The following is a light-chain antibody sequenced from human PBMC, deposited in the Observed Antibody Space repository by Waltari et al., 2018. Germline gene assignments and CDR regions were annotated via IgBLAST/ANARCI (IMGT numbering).Light chain of an antibody. CDR3: QQYHESPPIT. Sequence: EIVMTQSPATLSVSQGERATLSCRARQSISSQLAWYQQKPGQAPRLLIYGASTRATGIPARFSGSGSGTEFTLTISSLQSEDFAVYFCQQYHESPPITFGPGTKVDIK. J-gene: IGKJ3*01. V-gene: IGKV3-15*01. CDR2: GAS. CDR1: QSISSQ.